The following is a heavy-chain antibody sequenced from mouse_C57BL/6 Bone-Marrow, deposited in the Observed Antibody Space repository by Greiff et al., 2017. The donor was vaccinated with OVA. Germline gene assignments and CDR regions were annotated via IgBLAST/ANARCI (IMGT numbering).Heavy chain of an antibody. CDR3: ARHGGSGYVDY. V-gene: IGHV5-6*01. CDR2: ISSGGSYT. J-gene: IGHJ2*01. CDR1: GFTFSSYG. Sequence: EVKLMESGGDLVKPGGSLKLSCAASGFTFSSYGMSWVRQTPDKRLEWVATISSGGSYTYYPDSVKGRFTISRDNAKNTLYLQMSSLKSEDTAMYYCARHGGSGYVDYWGQGTTLTVSS. D-gene: IGHD3-2*02.